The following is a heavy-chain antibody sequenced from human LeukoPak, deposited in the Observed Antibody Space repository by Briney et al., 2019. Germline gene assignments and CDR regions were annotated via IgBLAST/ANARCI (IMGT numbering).Heavy chain of an antibody. CDR2: ISYDGSNK. D-gene: IGHD5-12*01. CDR1: GFTFSSYG. V-gene: IGHV3-30*18. J-gene: IGHJ5*02. Sequence: PGRSLRLSWAASGFTFSSYGMHWVRQAPGKGLEWVAVISYDGSNKYYADSVKGRFTISRDNSKNTLYLQMNSLRAEDTAVYYCAKDPIGGYSGYDSSWGQGTLVTVSS. CDR3: AKDPIGGYSGYDSS.